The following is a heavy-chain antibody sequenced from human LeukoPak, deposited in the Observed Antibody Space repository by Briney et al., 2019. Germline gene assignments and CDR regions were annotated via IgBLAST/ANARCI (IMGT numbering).Heavy chain of an antibody. CDR3: ARERYCSSTSCYAFDY. J-gene: IGHJ4*02. CDR1: GGTFSSYA. V-gene: IGHV1-69*05. D-gene: IGHD2-2*01. CDR2: IIPIFGTA. Sequence: ASVKVSCMASGGTFSSYAISWVRQAPGQGLEWMGRIIPIFGTANYAQKFQGRVTITTDESTSTAYMELSSLRSEDTAVYYCARERYCSSTSCYAFDYWGQGTLVTVSS.